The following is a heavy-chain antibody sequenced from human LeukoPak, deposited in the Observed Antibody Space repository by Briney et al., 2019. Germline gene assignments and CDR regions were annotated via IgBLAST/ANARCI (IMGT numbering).Heavy chain of an antibody. CDR2: ISGSGGST. J-gene: IGHJ3*02. D-gene: IGHD5-24*01. CDR1: GFTFSSYA. CDR3: AKDLARRMATTRSNAFDI. V-gene: IGHV3-23*01. Sequence: PGGSLRLSCAASGFTFSSYAMSWVRQAPGKGLEWVSAISGSGGSTYYADSVKGRFTISRDNSKNTLYLQMNSLRAEDTAVYYCAKDLARRMATTRSNAFDIWGQGTMVTVSS.